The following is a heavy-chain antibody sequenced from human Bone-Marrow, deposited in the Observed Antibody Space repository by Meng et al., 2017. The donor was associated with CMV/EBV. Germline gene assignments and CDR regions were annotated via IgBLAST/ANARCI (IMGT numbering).Heavy chain of an antibody. CDR3: AREEIFGVVIEGNWFDP. D-gene: IGHD3-3*01. J-gene: IGHJ5*02. CDR2: INTNSGGT. V-gene: IGHV1-2*02. CDR1: YTFTGYY. Sequence: YTFTGYYMHWVRQAPGQGLEWMGWINTNSGGTNYAQKFQGRVTMTRDTSISTAYMELSRLRSDDTAVYYCAREEIFGVVIEGNWFDPWGQGTLVTVSS.